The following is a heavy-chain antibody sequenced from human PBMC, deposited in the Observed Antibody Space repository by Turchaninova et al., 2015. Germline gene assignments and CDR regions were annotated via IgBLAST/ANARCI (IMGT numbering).Heavy chain of an antibody. Sequence: QVQLQESGPGRVKPSETLSLTCAVSGYSISSGYYWGWLRQPPGKGLEWIGNIYQSGTTYYNPSLKSRVTISVDTSKNQFSLKLSSVTAADTAVYYCARTAAANYYFDYWGQGTLVTVSS. CDR1: GYSISSGYY. CDR3: ARTAAANYYFDY. V-gene: IGHV4-38-2*01. CDR2: IYQSGTT. D-gene: IGHD6-13*01. J-gene: IGHJ4*02.